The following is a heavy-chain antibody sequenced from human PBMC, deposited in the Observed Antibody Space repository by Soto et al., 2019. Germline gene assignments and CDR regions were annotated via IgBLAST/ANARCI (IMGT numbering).Heavy chain of an antibody. J-gene: IGHJ4*02. V-gene: IGHV1-18*04. CDR3: SRHPAIGGYSYRGPFGY. CDR1: GYTFTSYG. CDR2: ISAYNGNT. Sequence: QVQLVQSGAEVKKPGDSVKVSCKASGYTFTSYGISWVRQAPGQGLEWMGWISAYNGNTNYAQKLQGRVTMTTDTSTSTAYMELRSLRSDDTVVYYCSRHPAIGGYSYRGPFGYWGQVTLVTVSS. D-gene: IGHD5-18*01.